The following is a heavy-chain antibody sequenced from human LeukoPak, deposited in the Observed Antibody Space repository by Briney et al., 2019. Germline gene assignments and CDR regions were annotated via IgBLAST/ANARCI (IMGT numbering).Heavy chain of an antibody. D-gene: IGHD3-9*01. J-gene: IGHJ3*02. Sequence: PGGSLRLSCAASGFTFSSYEMNWVRQAPGKGLEWVSYISSSGSTIYYADSVKGRFTISRDNAKNSLYLQMNSLRAEDTAVYYCARSTRSENFDWLLWGGAFDIWGQGTMVTVSS. CDR3: ARSTRSENFDWLLWGGAFDI. V-gene: IGHV3-48*03. CDR2: ISSSGSTI. CDR1: GFTFSSYE.